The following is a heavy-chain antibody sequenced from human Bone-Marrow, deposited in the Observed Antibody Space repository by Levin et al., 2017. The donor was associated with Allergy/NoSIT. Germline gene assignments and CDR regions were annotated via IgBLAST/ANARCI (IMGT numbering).Heavy chain of an antibody. CDR2: IYYSGST. CDR1: GGSISSYY. V-gene: IGHV4-59*01. CDR3: ARHYDFWSGYFMDV. D-gene: IGHD3-3*01. J-gene: IGHJ6*02. Sequence: SQILSLTCTVSGGSISSYYWSWIRQPPGKGLEWIGYIYYSGSTNYNPSLKSRVTISVDTSKNQFSLKLSSVTAADTAVYYCARHYDFWSGYFMDVWGQGTTVTVSS.